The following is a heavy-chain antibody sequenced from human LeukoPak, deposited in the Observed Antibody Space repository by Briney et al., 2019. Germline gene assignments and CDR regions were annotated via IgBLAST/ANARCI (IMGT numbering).Heavy chain of an antibody. Sequence: GGSLRLSCAASGFTFSSYAMSWVRQAPGKGLEWVSAISGSGGSTYYADSVKGRFTISRDNSKNTLYLQMNSLRAEDTAVYYCAKEGYMVRGVGRPYYFDYWGQGTLVTVSS. CDR2: ISGSGGST. CDR3: AKEGYMVRGVGRPYYFDY. D-gene: IGHD3-10*01. CDR1: GFTFSSYA. V-gene: IGHV3-23*01. J-gene: IGHJ4*02.